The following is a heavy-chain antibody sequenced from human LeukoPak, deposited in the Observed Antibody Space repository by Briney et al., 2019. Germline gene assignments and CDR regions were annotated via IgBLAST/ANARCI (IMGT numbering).Heavy chain of an antibody. CDR1: DYSISSGYF. D-gene: IGHD3-3*01. J-gene: IGHJ5*02. V-gene: IGHV4-38-2*02. CDR2: IFHTGSS. Sequence: SETLSLTCTVSDYSISSGYFWTWIRPPPGKGREWIGSIFHTGSSYYNPSLKSPVTISVDTSKNQFSLELSSVTAADTAVYYCARDLGLTISDNWFDPWGQGTLVTVSS. CDR3: ARDLGLTISDNWFDP.